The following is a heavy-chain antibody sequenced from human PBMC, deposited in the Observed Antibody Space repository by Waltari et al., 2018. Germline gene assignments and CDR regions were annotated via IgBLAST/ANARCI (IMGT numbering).Heavy chain of an antibody. J-gene: IGHJ6*03. CDR1: GFTFSSYA. CDR2: ISGSGGST. CDR3: AKDQNPYDFWSGYPSYYYYYYMDV. D-gene: IGHD3-3*01. V-gene: IGHV3-23*01. Sequence: EVQLLESGGGLVQPGGSLRRSCAASGFTFSSYAMSWVRQAPGQGLELVAAISGSGGSTYYADSVKGRFTISRDNSKNTLYLQMNSLRAEDTAVYYCAKDQNPYDFWSGYPSYYYYYYMDVWGKGTTVTVSS.